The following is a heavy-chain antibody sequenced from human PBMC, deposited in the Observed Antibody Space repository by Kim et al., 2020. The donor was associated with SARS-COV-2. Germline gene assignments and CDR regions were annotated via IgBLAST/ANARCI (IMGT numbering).Heavy chain of an antibody. J-gene: IGHJ5*02. CDR3: ARDRVPHSSSWYGRFDP. CDR2: IIPIFGTA. V-gene: IGHV1-69*13. CDR1: GGTFSSYA. Sequence: SVKVSCKASGGTFSSYAISWVRQAPGQGLEWMGGIIPIFGTANYAQKFQGRVTITADESTSTAYMELSSLRSEDTAVYYCARDRVPHSSSWYGRFDPWGQGTLVTVSS. D-gene: IGHD6-13*01.